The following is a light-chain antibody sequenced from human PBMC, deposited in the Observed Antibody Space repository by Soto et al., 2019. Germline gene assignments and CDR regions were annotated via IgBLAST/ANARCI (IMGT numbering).Light chain of an antibody. V-gene: IGLV2-14*01. CDR1: SSDIGAYNY. CDR3: SSYTSSSTLV. J-gene: IGLJ3*02. CDR2: EVT. Sequence: QSALTQPPSASGSPGQSVTISCTGTSSDIGAYNYVSWFQQHPGEAPKLMIYEVTNRPSGVSNRFSGSKSGNTASLTISGLHTEDEADYYCSSYTSSSTLVFGGGTKLTVL.